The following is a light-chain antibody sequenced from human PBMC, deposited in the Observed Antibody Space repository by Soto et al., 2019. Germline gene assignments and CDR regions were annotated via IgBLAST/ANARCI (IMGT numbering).Light chain of an antibody. Sequence: EVVLTQSPGTLSLSPGERATLSCRASQSVNTNYLAWYQQKSGQAPRLLIYGASSRATGIPDRFSGSGSGTDCTLTISRLEPEDFAAYFCQQYGSSPITFGQGTRLESK. CDR2: GAS. CDR3: QQYGSSPIT. V-gene: IGKV3-20*01. J-gene: IGKJ5*01. CDR1: QSVNTNY.